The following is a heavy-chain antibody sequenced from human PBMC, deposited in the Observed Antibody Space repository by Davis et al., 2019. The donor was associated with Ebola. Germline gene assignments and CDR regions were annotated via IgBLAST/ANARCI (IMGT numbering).Heavy chain of an antibody. CDR1: GFTFSSYW. Sequence: GGSLRLSCAASGFTFSSYWMHWVRQAPGKGLEWVGFIRSKAYGGTTDYAAPVKGRFTISRDDSKNTLYLQMNSLKTEDTAVYYCTTDPGGSYYYDSSGYYYYYGMDVWGQGTTVTVSS. D-gene: IGHD3-22*01. CDR2: IRSKAYGGTT. V-gene: IGHV3-15*01. J-gene: IGHJ6*02. CDR3: TTDPGGSYYYDSSGYYYYYGMDV.